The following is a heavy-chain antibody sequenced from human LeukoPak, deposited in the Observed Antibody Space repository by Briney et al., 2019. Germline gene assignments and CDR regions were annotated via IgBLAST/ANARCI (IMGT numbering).Heavy chain of an antibody. CDR2: IYYSGST. CDR1: GGSISSGSYY. V-gene: IGHV4-61*10. Sequence: PSETLSLTCTVSGGSISSGSYYWSWIRQPAGKGLEWIGTIYYSGSTHSNPSLKSRVSISIDTSQNQFSLRLSSVTAADTAVYFCARDGREFDSDRSGYSYDSWGQGILVSVSS. D-gene: IGHD3-22*01. J-gene: IGHJ4*02. CDR3: ARDGREFDSDRSGYSYDS.